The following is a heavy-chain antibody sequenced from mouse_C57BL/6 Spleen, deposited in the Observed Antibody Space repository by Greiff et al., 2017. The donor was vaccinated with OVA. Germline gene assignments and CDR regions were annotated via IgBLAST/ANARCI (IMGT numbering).Heavy chain of an antibody. CDR2: IYPGDGDT. D-gene: IGHD1-1*01. Sequence: VKLMESGPELVKPGASVKISCKASGYAFSSSWMNWVKQRPGKGLEWIGRIYPGDGDTNYNGKFKGKATLTADKSSSTAYMQLSSLTSEDSAVYFCASITTVVGGYWGQGTTLTVSS. V-gene: IGHV1-82*01. J-gene: IGHJ2*01. CDR1: GYAFSSSW. CDR3: ASITTVVGGY.